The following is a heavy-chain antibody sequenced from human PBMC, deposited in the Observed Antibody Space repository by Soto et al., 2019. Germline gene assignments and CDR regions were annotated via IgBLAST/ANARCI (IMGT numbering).Heavy chain of an antibody. J-gene: IGHJ4*02. V-gene: IGHV3-7*03. Sequence: EVQLVESGGGLVQPGGSLRLSCAASGFTFSDYWMSWVRQAPGKGLEWVGNIKGDGSETHYVDSVKGRFTISRDNAENSIYLQMNNLRAEVTAMYYCARDPVTADWGQGTLVTVSS. CDR2: IKGDGSET. CDR3: ARDPVTAD. CDR1: GFTFSDYW.